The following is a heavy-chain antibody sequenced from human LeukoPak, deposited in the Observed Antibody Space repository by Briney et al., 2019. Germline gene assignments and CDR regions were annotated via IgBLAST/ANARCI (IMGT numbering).Heavy chain of an antibody. D-gene: IGHD5-12*01. CDR1: GFTFRSYA. CDR3: ARGVYSGSRIDY. V-gene: IGHV3-30*04. Sequence: GGSLRLSCSASGFTFRSYAMHWVRQAPGKGLEWVAVISYDGSDKHYADSVKDRFTISRDNSKNTLFLQMNSLRAEDTAIYYCARGVYSGSRIDYWGQGTLVTVSS. CDR2: ISYDGSDK. J-gene: IGHJ4*02.